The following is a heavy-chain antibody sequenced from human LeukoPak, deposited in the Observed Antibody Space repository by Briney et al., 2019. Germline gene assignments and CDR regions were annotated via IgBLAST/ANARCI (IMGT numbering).Heavy chain of an antibody. D-gene: IGHD3-10*01. J-gene: IGHJ4*02. CDR2: MNPNSGNT. Sequence: ASVKVSCKASGYTFTTYDINWVRQATGQGLAWMGWMNPNSGNTGYAQKFQGRVTMTRNTSISTAYMELSSLRSEDTAVYYCARGRALWFGLRNFDYWGQGTLVTVSS. CDR1: GYTFTTYD. CDR3: ARGRALWFGLRNFDY. V-gene: IGHV1-8*01.